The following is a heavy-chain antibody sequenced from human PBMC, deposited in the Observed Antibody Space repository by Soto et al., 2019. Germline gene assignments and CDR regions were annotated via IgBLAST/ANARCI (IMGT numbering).Heavy chain of an antibody. CDR2: ISHRGTP. CDR1: GDSISSDNYF. Sequence: QVQLQESGPGLVKPSQTLSLICTVSGDSISSDNYFWSWIRQPPGQGLEWIGYISHRGTPYYNPSLKSRVTISLDTSKNRFSLDMYSVTAADTAVYYCAREVNVVALSDAFDIWGQGTMVTVSS. V-gene: IGHV4-30-4*01. J-gene: IGHJ3*02. D-gene: IGHD2-8*01. CDR3: AREVNVVALSDAFDI.